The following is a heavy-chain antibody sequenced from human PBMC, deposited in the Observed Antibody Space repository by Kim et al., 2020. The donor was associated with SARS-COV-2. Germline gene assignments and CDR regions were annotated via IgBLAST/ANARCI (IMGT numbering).Heavy chain of an antibody. D-gene: IGHD3-22*01. CDR1: GFTFSTHW. CDR3: AREFSDTSGSIDY. J-gene: IGHJ4*02. CDR2: IKKDGSAE. Sequence: GGSLRLSCAASGFTFSTHWMSWVRQAPGKGLEWVANIKKDGSAENYVASVKGRFTTSRDNAKTSLYLQMDSLTGEDTAMYYCAREFSDTSGSIDYWGQGTLVTLSS. V-gene: IGHV3-7*04.